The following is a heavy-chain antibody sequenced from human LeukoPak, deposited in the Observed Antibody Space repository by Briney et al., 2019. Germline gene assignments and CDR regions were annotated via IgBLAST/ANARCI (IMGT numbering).Heavy chain of an antibody. CDR2: ISGSGGYT. V-gene: IGHV3-23*01. CDR1: GFTFSSYG. J-gene: IGHJ4*02. CDR3: AKDVTVTYYFDY. D-gene: IGHD4-17*01. Sequence: PGGTLRLSCAAPGFTFSSYGMSWVRQAPGKGLEWVSAISGSGGYTYYADSVKGRFTISRDNSKNTLYRQMNNLRAEDRAVYDCAKDVTVTYYFDYWGQGPLVTVSS.